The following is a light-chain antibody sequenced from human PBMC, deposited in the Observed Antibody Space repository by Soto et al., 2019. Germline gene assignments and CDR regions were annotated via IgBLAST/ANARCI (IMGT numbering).Light chain of an antibody. CDR1: QSISSY. CDR3: QQTYSAPLT. Sequence: DIQMTQSPSSLSASVGDRVTITCRSSQSISSYLNWYQQKPGKAPKLLIYAASSFQSGVPSRFSGSGSGTDFTLTISSLQPDDFATYYCQQTYSAPLTFGPGTKVDIK. CDR2: AAS. V-gene: IGKV1-39*01. J-gene: IGKJ3*01.